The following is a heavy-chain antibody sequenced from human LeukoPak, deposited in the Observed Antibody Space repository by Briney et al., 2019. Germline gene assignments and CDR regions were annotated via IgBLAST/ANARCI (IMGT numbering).Heavy chain of an antibody. CDR3: ARDSRMGRFDP. CDR2: INHSGST. V-gene: IGHV4-34*01. J-gene: IGHJ5*02. Sequence: SETLSLTCAVYGGSFSGYYWSWIRQPPGKGLEWIGEINHSGSTNYNPSLKSRVTISVDTSKNQFSLKLSSVTAADTAVYYCARDSRMGRFDPWGQGTLVTVSS. D-gene: IGHD2-8*01. CDR1: GGSFSGYY.